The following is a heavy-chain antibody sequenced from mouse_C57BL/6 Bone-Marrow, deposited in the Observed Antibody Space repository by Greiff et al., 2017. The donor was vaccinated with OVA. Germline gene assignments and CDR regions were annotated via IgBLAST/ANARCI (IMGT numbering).Heavy chain of an antibody. V-gene: IGHV1-81*01. Sequence: QVQLQQSGAELARPGASVKLSCKASGYTFTSYGISWVKQRTGQGLEWIGEIYPRSGNTYYTEKFKGKATLTADKSSSTAYMELRSLTSEDSAVYFCARFTTVVATNYWYFDVWGTGTTVTVSS. CDR3: ARFTTVVATNYWYFDV. J-gene: IGHJ1*03. D-gene: IGHD1-1*01. CDR2: IYPRSGNT. CDR1: GYTFTSYG.